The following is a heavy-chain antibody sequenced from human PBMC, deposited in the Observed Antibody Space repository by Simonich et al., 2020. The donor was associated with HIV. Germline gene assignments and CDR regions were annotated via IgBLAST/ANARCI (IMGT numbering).Heavy chain of an antibody. D-gene: IGHD1-26*01. J-gene: IGHJ2*01. CDR1: GGSFSGYY. CDR2: FNHSGST. V-gene: IGHV4-34*01. CDR3: ARAGRGSGSSFYWYFDL. Sequence: QVQLQQWGAGLLKPSETLSLTCAVYGGSFSGYYWNWILQPPGNGLEWIGEFNHSGSTNYNPPLKSRVTISVDTSKNQFSLKLSSGTAADTAVYYCARAGRGSGSSFYWYFDLWGRGTLVTVSS.